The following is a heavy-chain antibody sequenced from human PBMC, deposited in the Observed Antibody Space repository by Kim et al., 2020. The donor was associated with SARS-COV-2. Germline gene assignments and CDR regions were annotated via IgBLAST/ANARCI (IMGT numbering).Heavy chain of an antibody. CDR1: GFTFDDYA. V-gene: IGHV3-9*01. D-gene: IGHD1-7*01. Sequence: GGSLRLSCAASGFTFDDYAMHWVRQAPGKGLEWVSGISWNSGSIGYADSVKGRFTISRDNAKNSLYLQMNSLRAEDTALYYCAKDMGTELRVGMDVWGQGTTVTVSS. J-gene: IGHJ6*02. CDR2: ISWNSGSI. CDR3: AKDMGTELRVGMDV.